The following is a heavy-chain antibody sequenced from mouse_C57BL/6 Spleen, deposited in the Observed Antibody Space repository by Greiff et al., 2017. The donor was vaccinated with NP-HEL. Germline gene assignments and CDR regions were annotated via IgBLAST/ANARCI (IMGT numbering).Heavy chain of an antibody. D-gene: IGHD2-4*01. Sequence: EVMLVESGGDLVKPGGSLKLSCAASGFTFSSYGMSWVRQTPDKRLEWVATISSGGSYTYYLDSVKGRFTISRDNAKNTLYLQMSSLKSEDTAMYYCARRGDYDTDGNFDYWGQGTTLTVSS. CDR1: GFTFSSYG. J-gene: IGHJ2*01. V-gene: IGHV5-6*02. CDR3: ARRGDYDTDGNFDY. CDR2: ISSGGSYT.